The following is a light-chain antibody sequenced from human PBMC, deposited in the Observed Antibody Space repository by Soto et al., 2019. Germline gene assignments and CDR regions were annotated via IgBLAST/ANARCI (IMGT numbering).Light chain of an antibody. CDR1: QSVGNN. CDR3: QQYNKWPLFT. V-gene: IGKV3-15*01. J-gene: IGKJ3*01. Sequence: EILMTQSPATLSVSPGERATLSCRASQSVGNNLAWYQQRPAQAPRLLIYGASTMATGIPARFSGSGSGTEFTLTINSLQSEDFALYYCQQYNKWPLFTFGPGTRVDI. CDR2: GAS.